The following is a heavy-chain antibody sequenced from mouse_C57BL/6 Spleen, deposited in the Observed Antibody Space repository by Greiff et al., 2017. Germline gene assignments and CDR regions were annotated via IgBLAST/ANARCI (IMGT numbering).Heavy chain of an antibody. Sequence: QVQLQQSGAELVRPGASVTLSCKASGYTFTDYELHLVKQTPVHGLEWIGAIDPETGGTAYNQKFTGKAILTADKSSSTAYMELRSLTSEDSAVYYCTRSGYYGSSSVYFDYWGQGTTLTVSS. D-gene: IGHD1-1*01. CDR3: TRSGYYGSSSVYFDY. CDR1: GYTFTDYE. V-gene: IGHV1-15*01. CDR2: IDPETGGT. J-gene: IGHJ2*01.